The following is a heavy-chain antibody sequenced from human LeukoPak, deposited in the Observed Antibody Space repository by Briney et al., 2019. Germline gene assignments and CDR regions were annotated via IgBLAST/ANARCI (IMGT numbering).Heavy chain of an antibody. D-gene: IGHD2-15*01. CDR3: ARGAPNCSGGSCYSGVFDY. Sequence: PSETLSLTCTVSGGSISSYYWSWIRQPPGKGLECFGYIYYSGNTNYNPSLKSRVTISVDTSKNQFSLKLSSVTAADTAVYYCARGAPNCSGGSCYSGVFDYWGQGTLVTVSS. J-gene: IGHJ4*02. CDR1: GGSISSYY. V-gene: IGHV4-59*01. CDR2: IYYSGNT.